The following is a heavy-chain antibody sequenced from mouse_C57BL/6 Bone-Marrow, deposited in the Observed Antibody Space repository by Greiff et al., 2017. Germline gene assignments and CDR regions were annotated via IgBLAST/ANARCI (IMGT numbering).Heavy chain of an antibody. CDR3: AREYYDSRSFDY. Sequence: QVQLQQSGAELVRPGASVKLSCKASGYTFTDYYINWVKQRPGPGLEWIARIYPGSGNTYYNEKFKGKATLTAEKTSSTAYMQLSSLTSKDSAVYFSAREYYDSRSFDYWGQGTTLTVSS. CDR1: GYTFTDYY. D-gene: IGHD1-1*01. CDR2: IYPGSGNT. J-gene: IGHJ2*01. V-gene: IGHV1-76*01.